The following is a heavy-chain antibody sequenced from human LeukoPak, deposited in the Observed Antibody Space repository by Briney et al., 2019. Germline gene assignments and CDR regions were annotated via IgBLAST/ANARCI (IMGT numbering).Heavy chain of an antibody. CDR1: GGSISSYY. CDR3: ARLVYYYGMDV. CDR2: IYYSGST. V-gene: IGHV4-59*08. Sequence: SETLSLTCTVSGGSISSYYWSWIRQPPGKGLEWIGYIYYSGSTNYNPSLKSRVTISVDTSKNQFSLKLSSVTAADTAVYYCARLVYYYGMDVWGQGTTVTVSS. J-gene: IGHJ6*02.